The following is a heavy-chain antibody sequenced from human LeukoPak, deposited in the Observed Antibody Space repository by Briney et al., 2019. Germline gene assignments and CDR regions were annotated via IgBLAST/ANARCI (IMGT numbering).Heavy chain of an antibody. V-gene: IGHV4-61*01. CDR3: ARGYYDILTGYYSGGEFDY. CDR1: GGSVSSGSYY. J-gene: IGHJ4*02. D-gene: IGHD3-9*01. CDR2: IYYSGST. Sequence: SETLSLTCTVSGGSVSSGSYYWSWIRQPPGKGLEWIGYIYYSGSTNYNPSLKSRVTISVDTSKNQFSLKLSSVTAADTAVYYCARGYYDILTGYYSGGEFDYWGQGTLVTVSS.